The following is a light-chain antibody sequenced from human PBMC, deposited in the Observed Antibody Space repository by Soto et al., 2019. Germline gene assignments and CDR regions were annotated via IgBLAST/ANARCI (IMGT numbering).Light chain of an antibody. CDR2: ASF. CDR3: EKYNFAPWT. CDR1: QAISNY. J-gene: IGKJ1*01. V-gene: IGKV1-27*01. Sequence: DIQMTQSPSSLSAYVGDRVTITCRASQAISNYLAWYQQKPGKVPKLLIYASFTLQAGVPSRFSGSGSGTDFTLTISSLQPEDVATYYYEKYNFAPWTVGQGTKVEIK.